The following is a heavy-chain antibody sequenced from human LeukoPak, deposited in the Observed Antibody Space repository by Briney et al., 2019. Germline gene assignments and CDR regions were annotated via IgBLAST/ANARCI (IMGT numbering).Heavy chain of an antibody. CDR3: ASPMGVVVRNAFDI. CDR1: GYTFTSYY. D-gene: IGHD3-22*01. V-gene: IGHV1-46*01. J-gene: IGHJ3*02. CDR2: INPSGVST. Sequence: ASAKVSCKASGYTFTSYYMHWGRHAPGQGLEWMGLINPSGVSTSYAQKFQGRVTMTRDTSTSTVYIELRSLRSEDTAVYYCASPMGVVVRNAFDIWGQGTMVTVSS.